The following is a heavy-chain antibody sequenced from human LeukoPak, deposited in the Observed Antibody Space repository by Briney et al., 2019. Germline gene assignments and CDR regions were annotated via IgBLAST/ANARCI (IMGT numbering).Heavy chain of an antibody. CDR1: GYSISSGYY. J-gene: IGHJ2*01. Sequence: SETLSLTCTVSGYSISSGYYWGWIRQPPGKGLEWTGSIDHSGSTYYNPSLKSRVTISVDTSKNQFSLKLSSVTAADTAVYYCAKGPRNSRYGDYYWYFDLWGRGTLVTVSS. V-gene: IGHV4-38-2*02. CDR2: IDHSGST. CDR3: AKGPRNSRYGDYYWYFDL. D-gene: IGHD4-17*01.